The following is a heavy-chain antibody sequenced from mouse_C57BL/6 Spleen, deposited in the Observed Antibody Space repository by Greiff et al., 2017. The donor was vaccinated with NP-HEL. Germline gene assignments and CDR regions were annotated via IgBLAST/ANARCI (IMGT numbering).Heavy chain of an antibody. Sequence: VQLQQPGAELVKPGASVKMSCKASGYTFTSYWITWVKQRPGQGLAWIGDIYPGSGSTNYNEKFTSQATLTVDTSSSTAYMQLSSLTSEDSAVYYCARHIWADGYSYWGQGTTLTVSS. D-gene: IGHD2-3*01. CDR2: IYPGSGST. CDR1: GYTFTSYW. J-gene: IGHJ2*01. V-gene: IGHV1-55*01. CDR3: ARHIWADGYSY.